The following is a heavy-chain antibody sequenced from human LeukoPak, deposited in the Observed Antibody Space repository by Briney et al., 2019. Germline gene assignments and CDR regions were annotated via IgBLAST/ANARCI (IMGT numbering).Heavy chain of an antibody. J-gene: IGHJ5*02. D-gene: IGHD3-3*01. CDR1: GYIFTDYY. Sequence: ASVKVSCKASGYIFTDYYMHWVRQAPGQELGWMGRINPNSGGTNYAQKFQGRVTMTRDTSISTAYTELSSLRSEDTAVYYCARARITIFGVASGWFDPWGQGTLVTVSS. CDR3: ARARITIFGVASGWFDP. V-gene: IGHV1/OR15-1*01. CDR2: INPNSGGT.